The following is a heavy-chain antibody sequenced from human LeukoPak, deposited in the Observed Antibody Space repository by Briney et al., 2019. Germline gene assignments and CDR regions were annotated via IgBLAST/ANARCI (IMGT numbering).Heavy chain of an antibody. CDR3: AKAFGTNGYFQLPIDF. D-gene: IGHD2-8*01. CDR1: VFTFSSYW. Sequence: GGSLRLSCAASVFTFSSYWMTWVRQAPGKGLEWVANIKQDGSEKYYVDSVKGRFTISRDNAKNSLYLQMNDLRAEDTAIYYCAKAFGTNGYFQLPIDFWGQGTLVTVSS. J-gene: IGHJ4*02. CDR2: IKQDGSEK. V-gene: IGHV3-7*03.